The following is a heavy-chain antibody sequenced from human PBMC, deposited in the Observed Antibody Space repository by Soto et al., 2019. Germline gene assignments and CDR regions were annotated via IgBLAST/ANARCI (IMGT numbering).Heavy chain of an antibody. J-gene: IGHJ4*02. CDR2: IYPGDSDT. D-gene: IGHD3-3*01. CDR1: GYSFPSYW. V-gene: IGHV5-51*01. CDR3: ARPTHDFRSGSFDY. Sequence: GESLKISCKGSGYSFPSYWIGWVRQMPGKGLEWMGIIYPGDSDTRYSPPFQGQVTISADKSISTAYLQWSSLKASDTAMYYCARPTHDFRSGSFDYWGQGTLVTVSS.